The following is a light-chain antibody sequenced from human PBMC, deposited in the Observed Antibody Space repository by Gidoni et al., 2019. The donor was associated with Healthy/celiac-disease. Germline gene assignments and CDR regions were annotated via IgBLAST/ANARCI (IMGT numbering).Light chain of an antibody. Sequence: ETVLTHSPATLSLSPGDRATISCRASQSVTSYLAWYQQKPGQAPRLLIYDASNRATGVPARFSGSGSGTDFTLTISSLEPEDFAVYYCQQRSNWPPALTFGGXTKVEIK. J-gene: IGKJ4*01. CDR1: QSVTSY. V-gene: IGKV3-11*01. CDR2: DAS. CDR3: QQRSNWPPALT.